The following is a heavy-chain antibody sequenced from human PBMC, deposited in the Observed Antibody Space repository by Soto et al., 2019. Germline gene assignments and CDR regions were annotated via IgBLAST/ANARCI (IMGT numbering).Heavy chain of an antibody. J-gene: IGHJ4*02. D-gene: IGHD1-7*01. CDR1: GYTFTSYY. Sequence: GASVKVSCKASGYTFTSYYMHWVRQAPGQGLEWMGIINPSGGSTSYAQKFQGRVTMTRDTSTSTVYMELSSLRSEDTAVYYCAREANWNYLRRRGPLDYWGQGTLVTVSS. CDR3: AREANWNYLRRRGPLDY. V-gene: IGHV1-46*01. CDR2: INPSGGST.